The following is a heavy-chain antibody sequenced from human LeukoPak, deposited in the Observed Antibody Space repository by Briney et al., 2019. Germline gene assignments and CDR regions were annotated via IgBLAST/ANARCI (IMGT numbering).Heavy chain of an antibody. V-gene: IGHV5-51*01. CDR3: ARQVSRYYYMDV. CDR2: IYPGDSDT. Sequence: GESLKISCKGSGYSFTTYWIGWVRQMPGKGLEWMGTIYPGDSDTRYSPSFQGQVNISVDKSISTAYLQWSSLKASDTAIYYSARQVSRYYYMDVWGEGTAVTVS. CDR1: GYSFTTYW. J-gene: IGHJ6*03.